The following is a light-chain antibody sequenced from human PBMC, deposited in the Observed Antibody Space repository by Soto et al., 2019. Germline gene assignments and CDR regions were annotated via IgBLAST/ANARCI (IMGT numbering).Light chain of an antibody. V-gene: IGKV3-20*01. Sequence: EIVLTQSPGTLSLSPGERATLSCRASQSVSSSYLAWYQQKPGQAPRLLIYGASSRATGIPDRFSGSGSGTAFTLTISRLEPEDFAVYYCQQYGSSPLFTFGTGTQVDIK. CDR2: GAS. J-gene: IGKJ3*01. CDR1: QSVSSSY. CDR3: QQYGSSPLFT.